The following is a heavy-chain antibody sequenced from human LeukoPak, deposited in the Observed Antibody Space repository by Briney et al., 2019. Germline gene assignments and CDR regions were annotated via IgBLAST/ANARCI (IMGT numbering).Heavy chain of an antibody. CDR2: INDSGSS. V-gene: IGHV4-34*01. Sequence: PSETLSLTCAVYGGSLSGYYWSWIRQPPGKGLEWIGEINDSGSSNYNPSLKSRVTISVDTSKNQFSLKVSSVTAADSAVYYCARIPTQDKYYYDPVSVWGKGTTVTVSS. CDR3: ARIPTQDKYYYDPVSV. CDR1: GGSLSGYY. D-gene: IGHD3-22*01. J-gene: IGHJ6*04.